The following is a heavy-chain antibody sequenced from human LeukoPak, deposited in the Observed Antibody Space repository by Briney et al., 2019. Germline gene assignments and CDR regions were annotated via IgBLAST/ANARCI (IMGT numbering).Heavy chain of an antibody. J-gene: IGHJ4*02. CDR1: GFTFSNYV. CDR3: ATTGYSNRNY. CDR2: ISGRDGST. D-gene: IGHD6-13*01. V-gene: IGHV3-23*01. Sequence: PGGSLRLSCAASGFTFSNYVMSWVRQAPGKGLEWVSAISGRDGSTYYAASVKGRFTISRDNSKNTLYLQMNSLRDEDTAVYYCATTGYSNRNYWGQGTLVTVSS.